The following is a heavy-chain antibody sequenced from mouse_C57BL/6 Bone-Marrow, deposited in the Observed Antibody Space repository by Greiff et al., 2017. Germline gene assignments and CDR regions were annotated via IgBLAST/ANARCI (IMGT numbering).Heavy chain of an antibody. CDR3: ARERYSNGDWYAMDY. V-gene: IGHV5-6*01. CDR1: GFTFSSYG. D-gene: IGHD2-5*01. CDR2: ISSGGSYT. J-gene: IGHJ4*01. Sequence: EVHLVESGGDLVKPGGSLKLSCAASGFTFSSYGMSWVRQTPDKRLEWVATISSGGSYTYYPDSVKGRFTISRDNAKNTLYLQMSSLKSEDTAMYYCARERYSNGDWYAMDYWGQGTSVTVSS.